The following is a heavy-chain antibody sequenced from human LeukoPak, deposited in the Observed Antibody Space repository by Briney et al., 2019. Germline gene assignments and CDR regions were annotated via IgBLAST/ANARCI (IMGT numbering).Heavy chain of an antibody. CDR3: ARSVDTGDFDY. CDR1: GGSISSTSYY. CDR2: IYHSGST. V-gene: IGHV4-30-2*01. J-gene: IGHJ4*02. D-gene: IGHD5-18*01. Sequence: SETLSLTCTVSGGSISSTSYYWGWIRQPPGKGLEWIVYIYHSGSTYYNPSLKSRVTISVDRSKNQFSLKLSSVTTADTAVYYCARSVDTGDFDYWGQGTLVTVSS.